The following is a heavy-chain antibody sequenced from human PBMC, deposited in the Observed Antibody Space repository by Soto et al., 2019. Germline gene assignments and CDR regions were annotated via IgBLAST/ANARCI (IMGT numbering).Heavy chain of an antibody. CDR1: GFTFSSYS. CDR2: ISSSSSYI. D-gene: IGHD6-13*01. Sequence: EVQLVESGGGLVKPGGSLRLSCAASGFTFSSYSMNWVRQAPGKGLEWVSSISSSSSYIYYADSVKGRFTISRDNXKXSXYLQMTSLSAEDTAVYYCAGEPGSRSRSARAGYFDSWGQGTLVTVSS. J-gene: IGHJ4*02. V-gene: IGHV3-21*06. CDR3: AGEPGSRSRSARAGYFDS.